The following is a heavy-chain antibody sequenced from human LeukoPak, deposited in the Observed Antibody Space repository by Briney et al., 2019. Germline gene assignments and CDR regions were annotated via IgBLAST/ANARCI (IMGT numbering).Heavy chain of an antibody. V-gene: IGHV4-39*07. Sequence: PSETLSLTCTVSGGSISSSSYYWGWIRQPPGKGLEWIGSIYYSGSTYYNPSLKSRVTISVDTSKNQFSLKLSSVTAADTAVYYCARTRYFDWLGWFDPWGQGTLVTVSS. J-gene: IGHJ5*02. CDR1: GGSISSSSYY. D-gene: IGHD3-9*01. CDR2: IYYSGST. CDR3: ARTRYFDWLGWFDP.